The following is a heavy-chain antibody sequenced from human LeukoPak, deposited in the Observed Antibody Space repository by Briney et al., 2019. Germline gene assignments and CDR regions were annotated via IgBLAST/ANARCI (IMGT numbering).Heavy chain of an antibody. CDR1: GGTFSSYA. CDR2: IIPIFGTA. CDR3: AREAGSSSWFVYFDY. Sequence: ASVNVSCKASGGTFSSYAISWVRQAPGQGLEWMGGIIPIFGTANYAQKFQGRVTITADESTSTAYMELSSLRSEDTAVYYCAREAGSSSWFVYFDYWGQGTLVTVSS. D-gene: IGHD6-13*01. V-gene: IGHV1-69*13. J-gene: IGHJ4*02.